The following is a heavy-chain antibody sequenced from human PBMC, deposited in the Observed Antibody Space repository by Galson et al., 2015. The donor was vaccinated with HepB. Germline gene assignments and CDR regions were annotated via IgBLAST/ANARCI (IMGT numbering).Heavy chain of an antibody. J-gene: IGHJ5*02. D-gene: IGHD3-10*01. V-gene: IGHV1-69*04. Sequence: SVKVSCKASGGTFSSYAISWVRQAPGQGLEWTGRIIPILGIANYAQKFQGRVTIAADKSTSTAYMELSSLRSEDTAVYYCARVGFGEFVLFDPWGQGSLVTVSS. CDR1: GGTFSSYA. CDR2: IIPILGIA. CDR3: ARVGFGEFVLFDP.